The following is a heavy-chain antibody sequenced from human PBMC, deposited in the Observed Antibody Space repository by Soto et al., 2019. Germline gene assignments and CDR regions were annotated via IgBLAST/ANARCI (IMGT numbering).Heavy chain of an antibody. CDR2: FYSSGSI. Sequence: SETLSLTCSVSGYSITAGGYYWSWIRQHPGKGLEWIGSFYSSGSIIYNPSLKSRVSISGDTSRPQFSMTLTSVTAADTALYYCARMYSSGSGWFHPWGQGTLVTVSS. J-gene: IGHJ5*02. CDR3: ARMYSSGSGWFHP. CDR1: GYSITAGGYY. D-gene: IGHD3-22*01. V-gene: IGHV4-31*03.